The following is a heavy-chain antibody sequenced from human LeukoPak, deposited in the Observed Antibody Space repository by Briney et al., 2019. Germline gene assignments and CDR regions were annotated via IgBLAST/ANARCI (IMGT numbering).Heavy chain of an antibody. J-gene: IGHJ4*02. V-gene: IGHV6-1*01. D-gene: IGHD6-19*01. CDR2: TYYRSKWYY. CDR3: ARALRYSSGWALDF. CDR1: GDSVSSNSDA. Sequence: SQTLSLTCAISGDSVSSNSDAWNWIRQSPSRGLEWLGRTYYRSKWYYDYAVAVKSRISINPDTSKNQFSLQLSSVTPEDTAVYYCARALRYSSGWALDFWGQGTLVTVSS.